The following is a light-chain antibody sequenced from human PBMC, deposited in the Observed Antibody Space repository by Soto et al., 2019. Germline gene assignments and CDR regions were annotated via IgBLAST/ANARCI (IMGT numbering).Light chain of an antibody. CDR3: QQYDSSPYT. Sequence: EIVLTQSPGTLSLSPGERATLSCRASQSVSRSHLAWYQQKPGQAPRLLIHDASSRATDIPDRFSGSGSGADFSLTISRLESEDFAVYYCQQYDSSPYTSGQGTKLEIK. CDR1: QSVSRSH. J-gene: IGKJ2*01. V-gene: IGKV3-20*01. CDR2: DAS.